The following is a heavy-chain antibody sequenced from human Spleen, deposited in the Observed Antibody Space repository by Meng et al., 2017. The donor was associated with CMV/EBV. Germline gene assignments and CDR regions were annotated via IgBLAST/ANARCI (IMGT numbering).Heavy chain of an antibody. CDR1: GLTVSSNY. V-gene: IGHV3-53*01. Sequence: GGSLRLSCAASGLTVSSNYMSWVRQAPGKGLEWVSVIYSDGSTYYADSVKGRFTISRDNSKNTLNLQMNSLRAEDTAVYFCARRVPAYYFDYWGQGTLVTVSS. CDR3: ARRVPAYYFDY. J-gene: IGHJ4*02. CDR2: IYSDGST.